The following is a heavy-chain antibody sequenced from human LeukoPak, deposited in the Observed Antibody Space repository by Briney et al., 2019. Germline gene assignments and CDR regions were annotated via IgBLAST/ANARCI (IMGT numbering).Heavy chain of an antibody. J-gene: IGHJ4*02. V-gene: IGHV4-59*01. Sequence: SETLSLTCTVSGGSISSYYWSWIWQPPGKGLEWIGYIYYSGSTNYNPSLKSRVTISVDTSKNQFSLKLSSVTAADTAVYYCARERTSVLFDYWGQGTLVTVSS. CDR3: ARERTSVLFDY. CDR1: GGSISSYY. CDR2: IYYSGST. D-gene: IGHD2-2*01.